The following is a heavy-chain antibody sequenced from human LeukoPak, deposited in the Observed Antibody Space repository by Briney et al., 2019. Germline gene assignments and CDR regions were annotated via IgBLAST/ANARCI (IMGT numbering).Heavy chain of an antibody. CDR1: GYNFTSNW. V-gene: IGHV5-51*01. D-gene: IGHD1-26*01. CDR2: IYPGDSDS. Sequence: GESLKISCKGSGYNFTSNWIGWVRQMPGKGLEWMGIIYPGDSDSRYSPSFQGQVTISADKSISTAYLQWSSLKASDTAIYYCARLIVGAFDYWGQGTLVTVSS. CDR3: ARLIVGAFDY. J-gene: IGHJ4*02.